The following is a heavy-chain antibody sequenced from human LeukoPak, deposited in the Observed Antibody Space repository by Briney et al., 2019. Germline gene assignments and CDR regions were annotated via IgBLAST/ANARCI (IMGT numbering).Heavy chain of an antibody. V-gene: IGHV1-46*01. D-gene: IGHD7-27*01. CDR1: GYTLTSYY. J-gene: IGHJ6*03. CDR2: INPSGGST. CDR3: ARKELGSYYYMDV. Sequence: RASVKVSCKASGYTLTSYYMHWVRQAPGQGLEWMGIINPSGGSTSYAQKFQGRVTMTRDMSTSTVYMELSSLRSEDTAVYYCARKELGSYYYMDVWGKGTTVTVSS.